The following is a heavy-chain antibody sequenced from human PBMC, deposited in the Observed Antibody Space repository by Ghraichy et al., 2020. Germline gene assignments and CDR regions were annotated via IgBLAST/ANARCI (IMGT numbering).Heavy chain of an antibody. V-gene: IGHV4-39*01. Sequence: SETLSLTCTVSGGSISSSSYYWGWIRQPPGKGLEWIGSIYYSGSTYYNPSLKSRVTISVDTSKNQFSLKLSSVTAADTAVYYCARLGPPDGYKHTNYYFDYWGQGTLVTVSS. CDR1: GGSISSSSYY. CDR3: ARLGPPDGYKHTNYYFDY. J-gene: IGHJ4*02. CDR2: IYYSGST. D-gene: IGHD5-24*01.